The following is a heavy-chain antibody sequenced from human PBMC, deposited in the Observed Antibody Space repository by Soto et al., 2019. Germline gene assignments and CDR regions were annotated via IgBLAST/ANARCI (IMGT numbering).Heavy chain of an antibody. Sequence: EVQLLEAGGGLVQPGGSLRLSCAASEFTFKNYVMSWVRQAPGKGLEWVSTISGSGGTTYYADSVKGRFTISRDNSKNTLHLQMNSLRVEDTAVYYCRPRDLCSGGTCYAPYWGQGTLVTVSS. D-gene: IGHD2-15*01. J-gene: IGHJ4*02. CDR3: RPRDLCSGGTCYAPY. CDR2: ISGSGGTT. V-gene: IGHV3-23*01. CDR1: EFTFKNYV.